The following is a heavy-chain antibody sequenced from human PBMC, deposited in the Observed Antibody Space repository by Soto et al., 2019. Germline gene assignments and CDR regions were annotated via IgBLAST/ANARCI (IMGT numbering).Heavy chain of an antibody. V-gene: IGHV4-30-2*01. J-gene: IGHJ4*02. Sequence: SETLSLTCAVSGGSISSGGYSWSWIRQPPGKGLEWIGYIYHSGSTYYNPSLKSRVTISVDRSKNQFSLKLSSVTAAGTAVYYCARSPRYYFDYWGQGTLVTSPQ. CDR3: ARSPRYYFDY. CDR1: GGSISSGGYS. CDR2: IYHSGST.